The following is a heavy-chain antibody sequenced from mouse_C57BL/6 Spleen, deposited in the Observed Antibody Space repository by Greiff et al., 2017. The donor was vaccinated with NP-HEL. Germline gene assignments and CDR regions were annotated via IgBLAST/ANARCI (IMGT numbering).Heavy chain of an antibody. Sequence: VQLQQSGAELVRPGASVTLSCKASGYTFTDYEMHWVKQTPVHGLEWIGAIDPETGGTAYNQKFKGKAILTADKSSSTAYMELRSLTSDDSAVYYCTRSKDYGNFYWYFDVWGTGTTVTVSS. J-gene: IGHJ1*03. CDR1: GYTFTDYE. CDR3: TRSKDYGNFYWYFDV. D-gene: IGHD2-1*01. CDR2: IDPETGGT. V-gene: IGHV1-15*01.